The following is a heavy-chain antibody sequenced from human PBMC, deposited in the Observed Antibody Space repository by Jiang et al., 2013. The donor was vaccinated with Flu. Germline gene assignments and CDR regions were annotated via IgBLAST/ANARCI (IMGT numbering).Heavy chain of an antibody. CDR3: ARDPDRFGRGYPYYFDY. D-gene: IGHD3-10*01. CDR1: GHIFTNYA. J-gene: IGHJ4*02. Sequence: VKKPGASVEVSCEASGHIFTNYAIHWVRQAPGQRLEWMGWINAGSGNTNYAQKLQGRVTMTTDTSTSTAYMELRSLRSDDTAVYYCARDPDRFGRGYPYYFDYWGQGTLVTVSS. V-gene: IGHV1-3*01. CDR2: INAGSGNT.